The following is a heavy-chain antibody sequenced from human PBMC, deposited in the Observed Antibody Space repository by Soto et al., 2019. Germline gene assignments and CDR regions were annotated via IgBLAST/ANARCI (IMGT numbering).Heavy chain of an antibody. CDR1: GGSISSYY. Sequence: SETLSLTCTVSGGSISSYYWSWIRQPPGKGLEWIGYIYYSGSTNYNPSLKSRVTISVDTSKDQFSLKLSSVTAADTAVYYCARHMRGLGYCSSTSCLDWFEPWGQGTLVTVSS. CDR2: IYYSGST. CDR3: ARHMRGLGYCSSTSCLDWFEP. D-gene: IGHD2-2*01. J-gene: IGHJ5*02. V-gene: IGHV4-59*08.